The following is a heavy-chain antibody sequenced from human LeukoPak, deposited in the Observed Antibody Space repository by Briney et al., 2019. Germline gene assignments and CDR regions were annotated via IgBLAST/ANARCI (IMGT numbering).Heavy chain of an antibody. Sequence: GGSLRLSCAASGFTFSSYGMHWVRQAPGKGLEWVAVISYDGSNKYYADSVKGRFTVSRDNSKNTLYLQMNSLRAEDTAVYYCAKGYGASSGYSSGWYYFDYWGQETLVTVSS. J-gene: IGHJ4*02. CDR1: GFTFSSYG. V-gene: IGHV3-30*18. CDR3: AKGYGASSGYSSGWYYFDY. CDR2: ISYDGSNK. D-gene: IGHD6-19*01.